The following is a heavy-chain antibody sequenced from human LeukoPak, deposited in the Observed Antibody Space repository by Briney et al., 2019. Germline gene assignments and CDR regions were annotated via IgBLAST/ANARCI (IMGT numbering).Heavy chain of an antibody. CDR2: IYYSGST. D-gene: IGHD5-18*01. J-gene: IGHJ2*01. CDR1: GGSISSYY. Sequence: SETLSLTCTVSGGSISSYYWSWIRQPPGKGLEWIGYIYYSGSTNYNPSLKSRVTISVDTSKNQFSLKLSSVTAADTAVYYCAGLTRGYSRGYWYFDLRGRGTLVTVSS. CDR3: AGLTRGYSRGYWYFDL. V-gene: IGHV4-59*01.